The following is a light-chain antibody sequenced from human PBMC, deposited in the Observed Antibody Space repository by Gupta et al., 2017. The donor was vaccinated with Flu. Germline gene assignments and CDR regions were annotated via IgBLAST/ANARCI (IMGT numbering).Light chain of an antibody. CDR1: QSISSW. CDR2: KAS. Sequence: DIEMSQSPATLPASVGDRVTITCRSSQSISSWLASYQQKPGKAPKLLIYKASSLESGVPSRFSGRGSGTEFTLTIRILQPVDFATYYCQQYYSYYTFGQGTKLEIK. V-gene: IGKV1-5*03. J-gene: IGKJ2*01. CDR3: QQYYSYYT.